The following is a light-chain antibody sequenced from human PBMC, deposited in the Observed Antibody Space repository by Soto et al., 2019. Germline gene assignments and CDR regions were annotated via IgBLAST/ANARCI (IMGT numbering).Light chain of an antibody. CDR2: GTS. Sequence: EIVLTQSPATLPLSPGERATLSCRASQSVSGSFAWYQHRPGQAPRLLIYGTSNRATGIPARFSGSWSGTEFTLDISSRHCGVVPEDYAVHYNYWPYTFGQGTRLEI. CDR3: VHYNYWPYT. V-gene: IGKV3-15*01. CDR1: QSVSGS. J-gene: IGKJ2*01.